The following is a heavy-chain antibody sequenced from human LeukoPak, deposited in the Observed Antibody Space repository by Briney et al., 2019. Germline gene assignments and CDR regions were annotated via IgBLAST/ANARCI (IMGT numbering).Heavy chain of an antibody. V-gene: IGHV3-21*01. J-gene: IGHJ4*02. CDR3: VRGGTYCDSTCKGADY. D-gene: IGHD2/OR15-2a*01. Sequence: GGSLRLSCAASGLTFRSFSMNWVRQAPGKGLEWVSAIDSSTTRIYYANSVRGRFTISRDNAKNSLDLQMNSLRAEDTAVYYCVRGGTYCDSTCKGADYWGQGTLVAVSS. CDR2: IDSSTTRI. CDR1: GLTFRSFS.